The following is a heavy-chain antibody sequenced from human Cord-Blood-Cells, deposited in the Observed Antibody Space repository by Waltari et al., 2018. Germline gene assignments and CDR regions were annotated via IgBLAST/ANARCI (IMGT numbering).Heavy chain of an antibody. Sequence: QMQLVQSGPEVKKPGTSVKVSCKASGFTFTSSAVQWVRQARGQRLEWIGWIVVGSGNTNYAQKFQERVTITRDMSTSTAYMELSSLRSEDTAVYYCAADGGAYDSSGYYVDYWGQGTLVTVSS. CDR2: IVVGSGNT. CDR1: GFTFTSSA. V-gene: IGHV1-58*01. D-gene: IGHD3-22*01. J-gene: IGHJ4*02. CDR3: AADGGAYDSSGYYVDY.